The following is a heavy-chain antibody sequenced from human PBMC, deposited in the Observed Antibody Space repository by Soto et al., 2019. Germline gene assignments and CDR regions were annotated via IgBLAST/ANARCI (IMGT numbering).Heavy chain of an antibody. V-gene: IGHV1-58*02. CDR1: GFTFTSSA. CDR3: GADRAAPPSPPGHHWFGP. J-gene: IGHJ5*02. Sequence: QMQLVQSGPEVKKPGTSVRVSCKASGFTFTSSAMHWVRQARGQRLEWIGWIVVGSGNTTYAQKFQDRVSVTSDMSISTAYVELSRLRSEDTAVQYCGADRAAPPSPPGHHWFGPWGQETRVTVPS. CDR2: IVVGSGNT.